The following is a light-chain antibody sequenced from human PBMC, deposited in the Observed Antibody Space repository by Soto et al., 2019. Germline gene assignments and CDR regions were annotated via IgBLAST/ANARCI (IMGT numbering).Light chain of an antibody. Sequence: SALTQPRSVAGSPGQSVTISCTGTSSDIGRYNRVSWYQQHPGKAPKLIIYEVTDRPSGVSNRFSGSKSGNTASLTISGLQAEDEAEYYCSSYTNINTRACVFGTGTKVTFL. CDR2: EVT. CDR1: SSDIGRYNR. CDR3: SSYTNINTRACV. V-gene: IGLV2-14*01. J-gene: IGLJ1*01.